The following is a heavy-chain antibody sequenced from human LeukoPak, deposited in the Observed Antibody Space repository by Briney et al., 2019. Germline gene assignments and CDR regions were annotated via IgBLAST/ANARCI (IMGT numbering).Heavy chain of an antibody. J-gene: IGHJ4*02. Sequence: GASVKVSCKASGYTFTSYGISWVRQAPGQGLEWMGWISAYNGNTNYAQKLQGRVTMTTDTSTSTAYMELRSPRSDDTAVYYCARSPSGSYDRGRFDYWGQGTLVTVSS. V-gene: IGHV1-18*01. D-gene: IGHD1-26*01. CDR3: ARSPSGSYDRGRFDY. CDR2: ISAYNGNT. CDR1: GYTFTSYG.